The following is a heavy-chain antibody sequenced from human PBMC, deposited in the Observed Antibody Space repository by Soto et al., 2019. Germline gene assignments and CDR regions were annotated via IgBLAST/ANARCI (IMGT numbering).Heavy chain of an antibody. D-gene: IGHD2-8*01. V-gene: IGHV3-23*01. CDR2: ISAGGDGT. J-gene: IGHJ4*01. Sequence: GGSLRLSCEASGFPFGNYHMSWVRQAPGKGLEWVAGISAGGDGTTYADSVKGRFTISRDNSRNTLYLQMNSLRVDDTALYYCAKEPRLKRAYWGQGTLVTVSS. CDR1: GFPFGNYH. CDR3: AKEPRLKRAY.